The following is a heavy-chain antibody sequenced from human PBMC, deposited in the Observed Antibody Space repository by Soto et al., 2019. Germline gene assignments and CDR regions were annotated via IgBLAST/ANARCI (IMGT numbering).Heavy chain of an antibody. V-gene: IGHV1-18*04. CDR2: ISAYNGNT. CDR3: ARSRSIAARPNYYYGMDV. D-gene: IGHD6-6*01. Sequence: ASVKVSCKASGYTFTSYGISWVRQAPGQGLEWMGWISAYNGNTNYAQKLQGRVTMTTDTSTSTAYMELRSLRSDDTAVYYCARSRSIAARPNYYYGMDVWGQGTTVTVS. CDR1: GYTFTSYG. J-gene: IGHJ6*02.